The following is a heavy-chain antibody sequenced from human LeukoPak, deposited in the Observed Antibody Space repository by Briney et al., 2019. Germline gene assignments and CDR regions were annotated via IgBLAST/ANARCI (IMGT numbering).Heavy chain of an antibody. CDR1: GFTFSSHA. D-gene: IGHD5-24*01. CDR3: AKDLPIYLQFDY. V-gene: IGHV3-23*01. CDR2: ISGSGGST. Sequence: GGSLRLSCAASGFTFSSHALSWVRQAPGKGLEWVSAISGSGGSTYYADSVKGRFTISRDNSKNTLYLQMNSLRAEDTAVYYCAKDLPIYLQFDYWGQGTLVTVSS. J-gene: IGHJ4*02.